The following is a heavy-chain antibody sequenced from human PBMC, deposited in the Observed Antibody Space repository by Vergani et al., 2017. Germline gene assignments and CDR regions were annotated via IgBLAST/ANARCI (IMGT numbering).Heavy chain of an antibody. D-gene: IGHD3-16*01. CDR2: ISSSSSYI. Sequence: EVQLLESGGGLVQPGGSLRLSCAASGFTFSSYSMNWVRQAPGKGLEWVSSISSSSSYIYYADSVKGRFTISRDNAKNSLYLQMNSLRAEDTAVYYCASVGGGGFPYWGQGTLVTVSS. CDR1: GFTFSSYS. CDR3: ASVGGGGFPY. V-gene: IGHV3-21*01. J-gene: IGHJ4*02.